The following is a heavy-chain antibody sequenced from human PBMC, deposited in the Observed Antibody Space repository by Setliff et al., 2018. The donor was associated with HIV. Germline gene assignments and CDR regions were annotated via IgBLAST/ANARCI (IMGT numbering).Heavy chain of an antibody. CDR3: ARGDSFVYSYVYPDY. Sequence: KPGGCMRLSCVASGFSFSRYTMMWVRQAPGKGMEWVSSITSNLNYRYADSVKGRFTISRDNTKNSLYLQMNSLRAEDTAVYYCARGDSFVYSYVYPDYWGQGTLVTVSS. J-gene: IGHJ4*02. D-gene: IGHD3-22*01. V-gene: IGHV3-21*01. CDR1: GFSFSRYT. CDR2: ITSNLNYR.